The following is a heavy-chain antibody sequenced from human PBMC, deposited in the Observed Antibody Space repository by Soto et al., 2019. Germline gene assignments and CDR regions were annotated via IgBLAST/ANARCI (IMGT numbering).Heavy chain of an antibody. Sequence: AGPTLGNPTQTLPLSCTFTGGYLSMSGEDLGWFRQPPGMPLAWTPLIYWHDDKLYSPSLYSRRPFTKDTPKIQRVLLITNLDPVYTATYYCARPYDSSGYYHYWGHGTLVTVSS. CDR1: GGYLSMSGED. D-gene: IGHD3-22*01. J-gene: IGHJ4*01. V-gene: IGHV2-5*01. CDR3: ARPYDSSGYYHY. CDR2: IYWHDDK.